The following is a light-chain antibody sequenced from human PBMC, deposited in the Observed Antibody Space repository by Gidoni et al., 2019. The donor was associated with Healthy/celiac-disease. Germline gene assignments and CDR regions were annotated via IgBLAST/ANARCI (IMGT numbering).Light chain of an antibody. CDR3: QQYVNLSCS. CDR2: DAS. V-gene: IGKV1-33*01. Sequence: DIQTTQSPSSLSASVGDRVTITCQASQDISNYLNWYQQKPGKAPKLLIYDASNLETGVPSRFSGSGSGTDFTFTISSLQPEDIATYYCQQYVNLSCSFGQGTKLEIK. CDR1: QDISNY. J-gene: IGKJ2*04.